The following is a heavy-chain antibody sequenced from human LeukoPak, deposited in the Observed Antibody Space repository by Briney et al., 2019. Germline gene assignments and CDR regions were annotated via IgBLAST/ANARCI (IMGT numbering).Heavy chain of an antibody. CDR3: ARFVSTLYNWFDP. D-gene: IGHD2-2*01. CDR1: GYTLTELS. Sequence: ASVKVSCKVSGYTLTELSMHWVRQAPGQGLEWMGWISAYNGNTNYAQKLQGRVTMTTDTSTSTAYMELRSLRSDDTAVYYCARFVSTLYNWFDPWGQGTLVTVSS. J-gene: IGHJ5*02. CDR2: ISAYNGNT. V-gene: IGHV1-18*01.